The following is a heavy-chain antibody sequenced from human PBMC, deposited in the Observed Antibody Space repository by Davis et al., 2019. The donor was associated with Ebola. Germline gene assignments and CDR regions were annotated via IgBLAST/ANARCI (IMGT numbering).Heavy chain of an antibody. Sequence: PGGSLRLSCTTSGFNFRNFRMSWVRQAPGMGLEWVGFIRRMYYGGTTQYAASVRGRFTISRDDSKGIAYLQMNSLKPEDTGVYYCAKDDSPSDSWGQGTLVTVSS. D-gene: IGHD4-11*01. CDR1: GFNFRNFR. CDR3: AKDDSPSDS. J-gene: IGHJ4*02. V-gene: IGHV3-49*04. CDR2: IRRMYYGGTT.